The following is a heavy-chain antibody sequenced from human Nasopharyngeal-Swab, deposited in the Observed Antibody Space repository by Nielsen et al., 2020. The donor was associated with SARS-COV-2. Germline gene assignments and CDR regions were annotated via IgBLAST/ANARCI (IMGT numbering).Heavy chain of an antibody. D-gene: IGHD4-23*01. V-gene: IGHV1-3*01. CDR1: GYTFTSYA. Sequence: ASVKVSCKASGYTFTSYAIHWVRQAPGQRLEWMGWINAGKGKTKYSQKFQGRVTITRDTSASTAYMEVSSLRSEDTAVYYCARDVGDSSYYGGNYWGQGTLVTVSS. CDR3: ARDVGDSSYYGGNY. J-gene: IGHJ4*02. CDR2: INAGKGKT.